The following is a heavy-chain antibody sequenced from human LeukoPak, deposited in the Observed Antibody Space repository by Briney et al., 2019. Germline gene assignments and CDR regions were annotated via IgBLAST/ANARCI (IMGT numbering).Heavy chain of an antibody. D-gene: IGHD2-2*02. CDR3: ARDPREAIPYYFDY. CDR2: INAGNGDT. CDR1: GNTFINYA. J-gene: IGHJ4*02. Sequence: GASVKVSCKAPGNTFINYAMHWVRQAPGQRLEWMGWINAGNGDTKYSQKFQGRVTITWDTSASTVHMELSSLRSEDTAVYYCARDPREAIPYYFDYWGQGTLVTVSS. V-gene: IGHV1-3*01.